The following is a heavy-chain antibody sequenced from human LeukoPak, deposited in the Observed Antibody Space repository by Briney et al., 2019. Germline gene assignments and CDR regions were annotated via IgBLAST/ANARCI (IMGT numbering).Heavy chain of an antibody. J-gene: IGHJ6*02. CDR2: IYYSGST. Sequence: SETLSLTRTVSGGSISSSSYYWGWIRQPPGKGLEWIGSIYYSGSTYYNPSLKSRVTISVDTSKNQFSLKLSSVTAADTAVYYCASPYSSSSMDVWGQGTTVTVSS. CDR1: GGSISSSSYY. V-gene: IGHV4-39*01. CDR3: ASPYSSSSMDV. D-gene: IGHD6-6*01.